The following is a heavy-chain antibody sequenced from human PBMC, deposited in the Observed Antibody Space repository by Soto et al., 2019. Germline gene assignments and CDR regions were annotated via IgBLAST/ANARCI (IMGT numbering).Heavy chain of an antibody. Sequence: GGSLRLTCAASGFTFSSNSMNWVRQAPAKGLERVSSIRSSSSYIYYADSVKGRFTISRDTAKNSLYLQMNSLRAEDTAGYYCARDEAESYWGQGTLVTVSS. CDR3: ARDEAESY. J-gene: IGHJ4*02. CDR1: GFTFSSNS. CDR2: IRSSSSYI. V-gene: IGHV3-21*01.